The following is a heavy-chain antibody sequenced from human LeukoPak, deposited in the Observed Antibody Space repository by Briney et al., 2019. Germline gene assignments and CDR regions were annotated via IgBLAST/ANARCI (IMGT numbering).Heavy chain of an antibody. V-gene: IGHV3-21*01. Sequence: GGSLRLSCAASGFSLSSYSMNWVRQAPGKGLEWVSSISSSSSYIYYADSVKGRFTISRDNVKNSLYLQLNSLRAEDTAVYYCARWGCGGDCYYYYGMDVWGQGTTVTVSS. CDR1: GFSLSSYS. CDR2: ISSSSSYI. CDR3: ARWGCGGDCYYYYGMDV. D-gene: IGHD2-21*02. J-gene: IGHJ6*02.